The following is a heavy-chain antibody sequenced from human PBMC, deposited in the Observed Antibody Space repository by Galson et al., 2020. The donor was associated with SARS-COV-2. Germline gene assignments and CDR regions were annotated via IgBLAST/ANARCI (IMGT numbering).Heavy chain of an antibody. V-gene: IGHV3-13*01. CDR2: IGIDTDT. CDR3: ARVGKDYGGNSGWYFDL. J-gene: IGHJ2*01. D-gene: IGHD3-10*01. Sequence: GESLKISCAASGFTFSTYDMHWVRQRTGKRLEWVSAIGIDTDTYYADSVKGRFTISRGNAKNSLYLQMNSLRAGDTAVYYCARVGKDYGGNSGWYFDLWGRGTLVTVSS. CDR1: GFTFSTYD.